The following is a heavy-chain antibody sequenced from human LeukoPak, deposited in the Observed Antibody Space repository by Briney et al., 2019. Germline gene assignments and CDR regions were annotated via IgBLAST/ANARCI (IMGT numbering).Heavy chain of an antibody. CDR3: AKSISYITGTTGPFDY. V-gene: IGHV3-9*01. D-gene: IGHD1-7*01. Sequence: GGSLRLSRAASGFTFDDYAMHWVRQAPGKGLEWVSGISWNSGSKGYADPVKGRFTISRDNAKNSLYLQMNSLRVEDTALYYCAKSISYITGTTGPFDYWGQGTLVTVSS. J-gene: IGHJ4*02. CDR2: ISWNSGSK. CDR1: GFTFDDYA.